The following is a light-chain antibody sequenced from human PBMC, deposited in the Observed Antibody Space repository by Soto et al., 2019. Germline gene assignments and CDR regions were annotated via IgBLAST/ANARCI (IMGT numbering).Light chain of an antibody. V-gene: IGKV1-5*01. CDR3: KQYNSYST. Sequence: GDRVTITCRASQSISSWLAWYQQKPGKAPKLLIYDASSLESGVPSRFSGSGSGTEFTLTISSLQPDDFATYYCKQYNSYSTCGQGTTVDIK. CDR2: DAS. J-gene: IGKJ1*01. CDR1: QSISSW.